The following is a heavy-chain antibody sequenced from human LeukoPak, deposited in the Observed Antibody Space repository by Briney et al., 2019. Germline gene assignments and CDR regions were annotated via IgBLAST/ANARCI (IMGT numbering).Heavy chain of an antibody. J-gene: IGHJ4*02. CDR2: ISSSSSYT. Sequence: PGGSLRLSCAASGFTFSDYYMSWIRQAPGKGLEWVSYISSSSSYTNYADSVKGRFTISRDNAKNSLYLQMKSLRAEDTAVYYCARVTYYYDSSGPLFDYWGQGTLVTVSS. CDR1: GFTFSDYY. D-gene: IGHD3-22*01. V-gene: IGHV3-11*05. CDR3: ARVTYYYDSSGPLFDY.